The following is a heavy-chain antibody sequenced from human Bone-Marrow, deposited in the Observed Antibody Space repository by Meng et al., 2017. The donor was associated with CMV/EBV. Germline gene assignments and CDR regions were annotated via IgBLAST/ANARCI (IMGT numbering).Heavy chain of an antibody. Sequence: SVKVSCKASEGTFSSYAISWVRQAPGQGLEWMGGIIPVLSTEKYAQKFQGRVTLTTDESTTTAYMELSGLRSDDTAVYYCAKARWQFYSDSSDYYYFHHTWGQGTLVTVSS. CDR3: AKARWQFYSDSSDYYYFHHT. CDR1: EGTFSSYA. J-gene: IGHJ5*02. CDR2: IIPVLSTE. D-gene: IGHD3-22*01. V-gene: IGHV1-69*05.